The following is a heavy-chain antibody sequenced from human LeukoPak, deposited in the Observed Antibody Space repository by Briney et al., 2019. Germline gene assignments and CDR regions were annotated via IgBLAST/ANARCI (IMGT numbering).Heavy chain of an antibody. CDR1: GGSISSYY. V-gene: IGHV4-4*07. Sequence: SETLSLTCTVSGGSISSYYCSWIRQPAGKGLEWIGRIYTSGSTNYNPSLKSRVTMSVDTSKNQFSLKLSSVTAADTAVYYCARDGTMVRGVIPLYGMDVWGQGTTVTVSS. CDR3: ARDGTMVRGVIPLYGMDV. CDR2: IYTSGST. D-gene: IGHD3-10*01. J-gene: IGHJ6*02.